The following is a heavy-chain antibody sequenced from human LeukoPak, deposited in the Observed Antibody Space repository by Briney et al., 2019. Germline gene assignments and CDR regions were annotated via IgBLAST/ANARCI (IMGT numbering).Heavy chain of an antibody. CDR2: IYYSGST. Sequence: SETLSLTCTVSGGSISSYYWSWIRQPPGKGLEWIGYIYYSGSTNYNPPLKSRVTISVDTSKNQFSLKLSSVTAADTAVYYCARAAYGDHNYYYYYYMDVWGKGTTVTVSS. CDR1: GGSISSYY. V-gene: IGHV4-59*01. CDR3: ARAAYGDHNYYYYYYMDV. J-gene: IGHJ6*03. D-gene: IGHD4-17*01.